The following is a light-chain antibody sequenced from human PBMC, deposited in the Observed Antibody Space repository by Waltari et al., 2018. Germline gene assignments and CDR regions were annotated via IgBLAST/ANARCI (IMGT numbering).Light chain of an antibody. Sequence: DIVLTQSPATLSLSPGETATLSCEASESVWNTYLAWYQHKPGQPPRLLIYDGSTRATGTPDRFSGSGAATAFTLTITRLEPADFAVYYCQQYHRFAYTLAQGNRLQMK. J-gene: IGKJ2*01. CDR3: QQYHRFAYT. CDR2: DGS. V-gene: IGKV3D-20*01. CDR1: ESVWNTY.